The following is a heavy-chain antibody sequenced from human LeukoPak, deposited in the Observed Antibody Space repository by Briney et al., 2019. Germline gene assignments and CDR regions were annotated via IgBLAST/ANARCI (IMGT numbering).Heavy chain of an antibody. V-gene: IGHV4-34*01. CDR3: ARHLPPVYDYVWGSYRYWGLDY. Sequence: SETLSLTCAVYGGSFSGYYWSWIRQPPGKGLEWIGEINHSGSTNYNPSLKSRVTISVDTSKNQFSLKLSSVTAADTAVYYCARHLPPVYDYVWGSYRYWGLDYWGQGTLVTVSS. J-gene: IGHJ4*02. D-gene: IGHD3-16*02. CDR2: INHSGST. CDR1: GGSFSGYY.